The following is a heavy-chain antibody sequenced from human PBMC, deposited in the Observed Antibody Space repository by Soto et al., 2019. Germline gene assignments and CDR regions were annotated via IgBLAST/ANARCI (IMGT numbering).Heavy chain of an antibody. CDR2: IYWDGDK. CDR3: AHRATMTIFGLIIDNGIWFDP. J-gene: IGHJ5*02. Sequence: QLNLIESGPTLVKPTQTLTLTCTFSGFSLSTSGAAVGWVRQPPGRVPEWLALIYWDGDKRYNASLGNRLTITKDSSMNQVVLTLTNVDPADTATYYCAHRATMTIFGLIIDNGIWFDPWGQGTRVIVSS. D-gene: IGHD3-3*01. CDR1: GFSLSTSGAA. V-gene: IGHV2-5*02.